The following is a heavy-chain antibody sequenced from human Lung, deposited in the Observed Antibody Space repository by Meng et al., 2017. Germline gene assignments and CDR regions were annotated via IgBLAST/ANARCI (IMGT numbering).Heavy chain of an antibody. CDR2: INTNTGNP. CDR3: ARVLLERGSVYDFWSGYYTGSLEYYFAY. D-gene: IGHD3-3*01. J-gene: IGHJ4*02. Sequence: ASVKVSCKASGYTFTSYAMNWVRQAPGQGLEWMGWINTNTGNPTYAQGFTGRFVFSLDTSVSTAYLQISSLKAEDTAVYYCARVLLERGSVYDFWSGYYTGSLEYYFAYWGQGNLV. V-gene: IGHV7-4-1*02. CDR1: GYTFTSYA.